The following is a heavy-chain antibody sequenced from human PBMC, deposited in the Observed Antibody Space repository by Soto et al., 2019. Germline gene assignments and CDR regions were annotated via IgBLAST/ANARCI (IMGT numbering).Heavy chain of an antibody. Sequence: GGSLRLSCAASGFPFSSYSMNWVRQAPGKGLEWVSSISSSSSYIYYADSVKGRFTISRDNAKNSLYLQMNSLRAEDTAVYYCARDLAYCGGDCYNAFDIWGQGTMVTVSS. CDR2: ISSSSSYI. D-gene: IGHD2-21*02. CDR3: ARDLAYCGGDCYNAFDI. J-gene: IGHJ3*02. V-gene: IGHV3-21*01. CDR1: GFPFSSYS.